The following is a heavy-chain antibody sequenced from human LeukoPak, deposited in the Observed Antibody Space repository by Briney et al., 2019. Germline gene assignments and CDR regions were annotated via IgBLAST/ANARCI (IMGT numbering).Heavy chain of an antibody. CDR3: ARDPSYCSGGSCYSYWYFDL. Sequence: SETLSLTCTVSGYSISSGYYWGWIRQPPGKGLEWIGSIYHSGSTYYNPSLKSRVTISVDTSKSQFSLKLSSVTAADTAVYYCARDPSYCSGGSCYSYWYFDLWGRGTLVTVSS. CDR1: GYSISSGYY. V-gene: IGHV4-38-2*02. J-gene: IGHJ2*01. D-gene: IGHD2-15*01. CDR2: IYHSGST.